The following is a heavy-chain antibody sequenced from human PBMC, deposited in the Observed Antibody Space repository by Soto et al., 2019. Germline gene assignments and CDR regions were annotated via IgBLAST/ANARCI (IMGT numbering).Heavy chain of an antibody. V-gene: IGHV4-31*03. Sequence: QVQLQESGPGLVNPSQTLSLTCTVSGVSSSSGGYYWSWIRQHPGKGQEWIGYIYYSGSTYYNPSLKSRVTISVYTAKNQFDMKLSSVTSADTAVYYCASDYDSIGYYAYWGQGTLGTVSS. J-gene: IGHJ4*02. D-gene: IGHD3-22*01. CDR1: GVSSSSGGYY. CDR2: IYYSGST. CDR3: ASDYDSIGYYAY.